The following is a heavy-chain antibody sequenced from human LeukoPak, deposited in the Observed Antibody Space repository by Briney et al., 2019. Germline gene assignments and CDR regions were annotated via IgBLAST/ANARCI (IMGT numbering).Heavy chain of an antibody. V-gene: IGHV4-59*08. CDR3: ARQYCSGGSCFPPDY. J-gene: IGHJ4*02. CDR1: GGSISSYY. D-gene: IGHD2-15*01. CDR2: IYYSGST. Sequence: PSETLSLTCTVSGGSISSYYWSWIRQPLGKGLEWIGYIYYSGSTNYNPSLKSRVTISVDTSKNQFSLKLSSVTAADTAVYYCARQYCSGGSCFPPDYWGQGTLVTVSS.